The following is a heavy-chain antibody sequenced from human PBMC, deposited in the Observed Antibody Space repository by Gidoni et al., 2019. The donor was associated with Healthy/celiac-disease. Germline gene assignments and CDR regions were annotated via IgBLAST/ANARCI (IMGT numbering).Heavy chain of an antibody. Sequence: QVQLVQSGAEVKKPGASVKVSCKVSGYTLTELSMHWVRQAPGKGLEWMGGFDPEDGETIYAQKFQGRVTMTEDTSTDTAYMELSSLRSEDTAVYYCATFPPRLPIPYPHCSSTSCYLGDDYWGQGTLVTVSS. CDR2: FDPEDGET. J-gene: IGHJ4*02. V-gene: IGHV1-24*01. D-gene: IGHD2-2*01. CDR3: ATFPPRLPIPYPHCSSTSCYLGDDY. CDR1: GYTLTELS.